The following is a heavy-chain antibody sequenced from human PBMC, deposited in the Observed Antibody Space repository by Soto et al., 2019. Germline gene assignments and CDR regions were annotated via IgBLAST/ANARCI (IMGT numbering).Heavy chain of an antibody. V-gene: IGHV1-24*01. CDR3: ATCRIIMVRGVSWFAP. CDR1: GYTLTELS. J-gene: IGHJ5*02. Sequence: QVQLVQSGAGVKKPGASVKVSCKVSGYTLTELSMHWVRQAPGKGREWMGGFDPEDGETNYATKFQARGPTTEDTSTDTAYMELSSLRSEDTAVYCCATCRIIMVRGVSWFAPWGQGTLVTVSS. D-gene: IGHD3-10*01. CDR2: FDPEDGET.